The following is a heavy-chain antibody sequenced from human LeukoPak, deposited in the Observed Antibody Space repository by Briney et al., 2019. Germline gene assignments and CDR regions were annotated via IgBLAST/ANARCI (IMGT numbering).Heavy chain of an antibody. Sequence: GGALRLSCATSGFSFRTNTMHWVRQAPGKGLEWIGLISHDESSRYYADSVKGRFTISRDNSKNTLYLQMNSLRAEDTAVYYCARERATMVRGPIRYWGQGTLVTVSS. CDR3: ARERATMVRGPIRY. V-gene: IGHV3-30-3*01. J-gene: IGHJ4*02. D-gene: IGHD3-10*01. CDR2: ISHDESSR. CDR1: GFSFRTNT.